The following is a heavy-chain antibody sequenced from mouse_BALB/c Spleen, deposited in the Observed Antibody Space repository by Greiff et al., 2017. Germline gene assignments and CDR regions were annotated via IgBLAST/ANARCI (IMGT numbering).Heavy chain of an antibody. V-gene: IGHV5-6*01. J-gene: IGHJ2*01. CDR2: ISSGGSYT. CDR3: ASHYDYDYFDY. Sequence: EVQLQESGGDLVKPGGSLKLSCAASGFTFSSYGMSWVRQTPDKRLEWVATISSGGSYTYYPDSVKGRFTISRDNAKNTLYLQMSSLKSEDTAMYYCASHYDYDYFDYWGQGTTLTVSS. D-gene: IGHD2-4*01. CDR1: GFTFSSYG.